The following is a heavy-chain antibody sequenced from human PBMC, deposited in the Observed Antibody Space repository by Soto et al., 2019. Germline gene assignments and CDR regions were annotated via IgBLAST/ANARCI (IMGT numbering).Heavy chain of an antibody. D-gene: IGHD4-17*01. CDR3: AHRRDYGDYKRGYDAFDI. CDR2: IYWDVDK. CDR1: GFSLSTSGVG. V-gene: IGHV2-5*02. J-gene: IGHJ3*02. Sequence: QITLKESGPTLVKPTQTLTLTCTFSGFSLSTSGVGVGWIRQPPGKALEWLALIYWDVDKRYSPSLKSRLTITKDTSKNQVVLTMTSMDPVDTATYYCAHRRDYGDYKRGYDAFDIWGQGTMVTVSS.